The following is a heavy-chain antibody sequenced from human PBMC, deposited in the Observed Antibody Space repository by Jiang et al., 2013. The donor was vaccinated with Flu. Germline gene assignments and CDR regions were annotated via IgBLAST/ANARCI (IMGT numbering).Heavy chain of an antibody. CDR2: ISGSGGST. Sequence: LLESGGGLVQPGGSLRLSCAASGFTFSSYAMSWVRQAPGKGLEWVSAISGSGGSTYYADSVKGRFTISRDNSKNTLYLQMNSLRAEDTAVYYCAKTFSFEQWLVRDRLSWFDPWGQGTLVTVSS. V-gene: IGHV3-23*01. CDR1: GFTFSSYA. CDR3: AKTFSFEQWLVRDRLSWFDP. J-gene: IGHJ5*02. D-gene: IGHD6-19*01.